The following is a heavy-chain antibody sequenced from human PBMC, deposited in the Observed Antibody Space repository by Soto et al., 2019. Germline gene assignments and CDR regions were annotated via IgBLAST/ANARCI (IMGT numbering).Heavy chain of an antibody. V-gene: IGHV3-15*01. CDR1: GFTFSNAW. CDR3: TTDGTATTTDFDY. CDR2: IKSKTDGGTT. Sequence: GGSLRLSCAASGFTFSNAWMSWVRQAPGKGLEWVGRIKSKTDGGTTDYAAPVKGRFTISRDDSKNTLYLQMNSLKTEDTAVYYCTTDGTATTTDFDYWGQGTLVTVSS. J-gene: IGHJ4*02. D-gene: IGHD4-17*01.